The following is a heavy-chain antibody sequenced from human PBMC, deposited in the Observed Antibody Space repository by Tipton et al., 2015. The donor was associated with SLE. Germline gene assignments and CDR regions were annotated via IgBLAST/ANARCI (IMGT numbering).Heavy chain of an antibody. CDR2: IYYSGTT. CDR3: ARGGDFWSGPTSNYYFYYYMDV. D-gene: IGHD3-3*01. V-gene: IGHV4-61*02. Sequence: TLSLTCTVSGDSISSSDYYWNWIRQPAGKGLEWIGRIYYSGTTDYNPSFESRVTISRDTSKNQFSLKLSSVTAADSAVYYCARGGDFWSGPTSNYYFYYYMDVWGKGTTVTVSS. CDR1: GDSISSSDYY. J-gene: IGHJ6*03.